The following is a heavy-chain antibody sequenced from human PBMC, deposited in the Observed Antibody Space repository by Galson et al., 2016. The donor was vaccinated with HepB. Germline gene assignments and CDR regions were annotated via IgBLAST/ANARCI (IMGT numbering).Heavy chain of an antibody. CDR1: GFSFSTSD. Sequence: SLRLSCAASGFSFSTSDMHWVRQAPGKGLEWVSGIGTGDDTYYTDSVRGRFTVSRENAKNSLYLHMSSLRAEDTAVYYCAREGVAWCFDLWGRGTPVTVSS. CDR2: IGTGDDT. J-gene: IGHJ2*01. V-gene: IGHV3-13*01. CDR3: AREGVAWCFDL.